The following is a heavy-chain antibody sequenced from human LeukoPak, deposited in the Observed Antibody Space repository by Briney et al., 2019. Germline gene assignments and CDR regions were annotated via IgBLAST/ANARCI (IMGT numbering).Heavy chain of an antibody. V-gene: IGHV3-74*01. CDR2: FTSEGSTT. CDR3: ARDYDYEYLDY. Sequence: GSLRLSSAASVFTFSSYCMHWVRQPPGKGLVWVAHFTSEGSTTSYPDSVKGRFTIHRDKAKNTLYLHMNSLRAEDTAVYYFARDYDYEYLDYWGQGGLVTVSS. J-gene: IGHJ4*02. CDR1: VFTFSSYC. D-gene: IGHD4-17*01.